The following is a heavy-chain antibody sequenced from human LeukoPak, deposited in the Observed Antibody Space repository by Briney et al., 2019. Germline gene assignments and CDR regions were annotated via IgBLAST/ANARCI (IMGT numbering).Heavy chain of an antibody. V-gene: IGHV3-30*12. D-gene: IGHD2-8*01. Sequence: GGSLRLSCAVSGFTFSRYGMHWVRQAPGKGLDWVAFISYDVSNTYYADSVKGRFTISRDNSKNSLYLQMNSLRAEDTAVYYCARALIGYYFDYWGQGTLVTVSS. CDR1: GFTFSRYG. J-gene: IGHJ4*02. CDR3: ARALIGYYFDY. CDR2: ISYDVSNT.